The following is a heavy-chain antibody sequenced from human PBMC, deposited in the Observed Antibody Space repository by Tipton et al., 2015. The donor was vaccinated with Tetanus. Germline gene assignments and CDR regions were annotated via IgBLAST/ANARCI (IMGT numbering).Heavy chain of an antibody. J-gene: IGHJ4*02. V-gene: IGHV3-23*01. CDR1: GFSMRNYA. CDR3: CRSTTIVGPLDH. CDR2: TTSSGAST. D-gene: IGHD1-26*01. Sequence: SLRLSCAASGFSMRNYAMSWVRQAPGKGLEWVSGTTSSGASTYYADFVKGRFTISRDNSKDTLFLQMNSLTAEDTAVYYCCRSTTIVGPLDHWGQGTPVTVSS.